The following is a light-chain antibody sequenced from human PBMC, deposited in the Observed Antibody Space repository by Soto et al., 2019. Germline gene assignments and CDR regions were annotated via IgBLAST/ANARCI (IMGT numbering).Light chain of an antibody. Sequence: DVVMSQSPLSLPVTLGQPASISCSSSQGLVFSDGNTYLNWFHQRPGQSPRRLIYKVSYRDSGVPERFRGSGSGTAFTLKITRVEAEDVGVYYCMQGTHWPRTFGQGTKVEIK. CDR3: MQGTHWPRT. V-gene: IGKV2-30*01. CDR1: QGLVFSDGNTY. CDR2: KVS. J-gene: IGKJ1*01.